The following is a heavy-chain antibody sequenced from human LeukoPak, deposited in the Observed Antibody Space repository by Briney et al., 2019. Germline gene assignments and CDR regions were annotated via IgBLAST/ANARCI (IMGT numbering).Heavy chain of an antibody. V-gene: IGHV3-23*01. D-gene: IGHD5-18*01. Sequence: GGALRLSCAASGFTFSSYAMSWVRQAPGKGLEWVSAISGSGGSTYYADSLKGRFTISRDNSKNTLYLQMNSLRAEDTAVYYCARRGIQLFYPDYWGQGTLVTVSS. CDR3: ARRGIQLFYPDY. CDR1: GFTFSSYA. CDR2: ISGSGGST. J-gene: IGHJ4*02.